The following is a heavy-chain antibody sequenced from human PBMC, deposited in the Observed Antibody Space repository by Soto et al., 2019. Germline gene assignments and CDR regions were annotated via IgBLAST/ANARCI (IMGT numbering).Heavy chain of an antibody. Sequence: QVQLVQSGAEVKKPGASVKVSCKASGYTFTSYDINWVRQATGQGLEWMGWMNPNSGNTGYAQKFQGRVTMTRNTSISTADMELSSLRSEDTAVYYGARAGDSGYDDGEGGYCGMDVWGQGTTVTVSS. D-gene: IGHD5-12*01. CDR1: GYTFTSYD. V-gene: IGHV1-8*01. CDR2: MNPNSGNT. CDR3: ARAGDSGYDDGEGGYCGMDV. J-gene: IGHJ6*02.